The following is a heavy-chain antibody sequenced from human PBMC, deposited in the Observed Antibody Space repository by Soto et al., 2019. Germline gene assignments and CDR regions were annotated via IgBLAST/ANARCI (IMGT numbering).Heavy chain of an antibody. V-gene: IGHV4-4*07. Sequence: SETLSLTCTVSGGSISSYYWSWIRQPAGKGLEWIGRIYTSGSTNYNPSLKSRVTMSVDTSKNQFSLKLSSVTAADTAVYYCAREGIRHDFWSGSPLDHYFDQWGQGILVTVSS. CDR1: GGSISSYY. CDR2: IYTSGST. J-gene: IGHJ4*02. CDR3: AREGIRHDFWSGSPLDHYFDQ. D-gene: IGHD3-3*01.